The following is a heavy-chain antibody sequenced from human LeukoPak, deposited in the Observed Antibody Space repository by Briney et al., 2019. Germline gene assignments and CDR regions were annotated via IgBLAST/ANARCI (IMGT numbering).Heavy chain of an antibody. J-gene: IGHJ4*02. V-gene: IGHV3-72*01. Sequence: PGGSLRLSCAASGFTFSDYYMDWVRQAPGKGVVWVGRTRNIAYSYITEYAAYEKCSFTITSDDSKNSLDLKMNSLQTEGKAVYYCARVAELDYDFWSGYYREPHYFYYWGQGTLVTVSS. D-gene: IGHD3-3*01. CDR3: ARVAELDYDFWSGYYREPHYFYY. CDR2: TRNIAYSYIT. CDR1: GFTFSDYY.